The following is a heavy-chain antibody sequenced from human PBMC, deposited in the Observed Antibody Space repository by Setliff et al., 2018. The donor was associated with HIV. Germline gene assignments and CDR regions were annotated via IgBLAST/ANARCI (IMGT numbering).Heavy chain of an antibody. V-gene: IGHV5-51*01. J-gene: IGHJ5*01. CDR1: GYTFTSYW. CDR3: ARLYDSNNYNGWFDF. D-gene: IGHD3-22*01. Sequence: PGESLKISCKGSGYTFTSYWVAWVRQMPGKGLEWMGIVYPGDSEPRYSPSLQGQVTISADKSISTAYLQWSSLKASDTAMYYCARLYDSNNYNGWFDFWGQGSLVTVSS. CDR2: VYPGDSEP.